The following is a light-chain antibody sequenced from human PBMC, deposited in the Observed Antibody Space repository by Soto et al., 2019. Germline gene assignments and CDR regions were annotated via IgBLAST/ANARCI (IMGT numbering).Light chain of an antibody. CDR1: STDVGSYNL. J-gene: IGLJ2*01. CDR2: DVS. V-gene: IGLV2-14*02. CDR3: ISYSIISTPV. Sequence: QSVLTQPASVSGSPGQSITISCTGTSTDVGSYNLVSWYQQHPGKAPKVLIYDVSNRPSGVSKRFSGSKSGNTASLTISGLRPEDEADYYCISYSIISTPVFGGGTKVTVL.